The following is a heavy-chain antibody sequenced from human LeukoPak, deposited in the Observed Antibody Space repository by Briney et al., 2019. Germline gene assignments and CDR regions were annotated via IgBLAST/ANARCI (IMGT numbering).Heavy chain of an antibody. Sequence: GGSLRLSCAASGFTFSSYSMNWVRQAPGKGLEWVSSISSSSSYIYYADSVKGRFTISRDNAKNSLYLQMNSLRAEDTAVYYRARDSTGTIAHDYWGQGTLVTVSS. CDR2: ISSSSSYI. J-gene: IGHJ4*02. CDR1: GFTFSSYS. D-gene: IGHD2-8*02. V-gene: IGHV3-21*01. CDR3: ARDSTGTIAHDY.